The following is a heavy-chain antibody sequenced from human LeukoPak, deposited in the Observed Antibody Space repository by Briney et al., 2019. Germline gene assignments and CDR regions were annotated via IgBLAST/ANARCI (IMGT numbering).Heavy chain of an antibody. V-gene: IGHV4-59*01. CDR2: IYYSGST. CDR3: ARVYDYGDYTPSYFDY. Sequence: NPSETLSLTRTVSGGSISSYYWSWIRQPPGKGLEWIGYIYYSGSTNYNPSLKSRVTISVDTSKNQFSLKLSSVTAADTAVYYCARVYDYGDYTPSYFDYWGQGTLVTVSS. D-gene: IGHD4-17*01. J-gene: IGHJ4*02. CDR1: GGSISSYY.